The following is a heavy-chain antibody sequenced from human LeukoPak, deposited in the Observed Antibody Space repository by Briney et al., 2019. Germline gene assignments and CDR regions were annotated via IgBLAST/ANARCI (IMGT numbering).Heavy chain of an antibody. D-gene: IGHD6-19*01. CDR2: MKQDGSEK. CDR3: ARDLLAVASTGIGFDY. Sequence: GGSLRLSCVASGFTFSRYWMSWVRQAPGKGLECVANMKQDGSEKYYVDSVKGRFTISRDNAKNSLYLQMNSLRAEDTAVYCCARDLLAVASTGIGFDYWGQGTLVTVTS. J-gene: IGHJ4*02. CDR1: GFTFSRYW. V-gene: IGHV3-7*01.